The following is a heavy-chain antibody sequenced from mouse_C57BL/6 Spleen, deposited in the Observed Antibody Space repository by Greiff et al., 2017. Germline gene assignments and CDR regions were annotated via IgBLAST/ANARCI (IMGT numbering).Heavy chain of an antibody. D-gene: IGHD1-1*01. V-gene: IGHV1-15*01. J-gene: IGHJ4*01. CDR2: IDPETGGT. Sequence: QVQLQQSGAELVRPGASVTLSCKASGYTFTDYEMHWVKQTPVHGLEWIGAIDPETGGTAYNQKFKGKAILTADKSSSTAYMGLRSLTSEDSAVYYCTRRYYGSSSYAMDYWGQGTSVTVSS. CDR1: GYTFTDYE. CDR3: TRRYYGSSSYAMDY.